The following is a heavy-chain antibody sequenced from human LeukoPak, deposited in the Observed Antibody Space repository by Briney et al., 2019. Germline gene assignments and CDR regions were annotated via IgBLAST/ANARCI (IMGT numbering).Heavy chain of an antibody. CDR3: LRDLRSNSYSSDS. D-gene: IGHD6-13*01. Sequence: GVSLRLSCAASGGTMDDYGMSWVRQAPGKGLEGVSGINWDGSNTYYAESVKGRFTISRDSAENSLYLQMNSLRNHATASYYWLRDLRSNSYSSDSSGQGTLVTASS. CDR2: INWDGSNT. V-gene: IGHV3-20*04. J-gene: IGHJ4*02. CDR1: GGTMDDYG.